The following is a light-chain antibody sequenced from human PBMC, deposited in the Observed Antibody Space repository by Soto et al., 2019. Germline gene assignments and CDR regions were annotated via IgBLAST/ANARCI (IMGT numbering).Light chain of an antibody. CDR1: QSVSSF. Sequence: ENVLTQSPATLSLSPGERATLSCRASQSVSSFFAWYQQKPGQAPRLGIYYAFNRATGIPARFSGSRSGTDFTLTISSLEPEDFAVYYCQQGFNWPTFGGGTKVEIK. J-gene: IGKJ4*01. CDR2: YAF. CDR3: QQGFNWPT. V-gene: IGKV3-11*01.